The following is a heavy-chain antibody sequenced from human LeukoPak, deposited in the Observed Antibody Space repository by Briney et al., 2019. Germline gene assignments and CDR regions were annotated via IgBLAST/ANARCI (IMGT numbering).Heavy chain of an antibody. J-gene: IGHJ4*02. D-gene: IGHD4-23*01. CDR2: ISGSGGST. Sequence: GTSLRLSCAASGFTFSSYAMSWVRQAPGKGLEWVSAISGSGGSTYYADSVKGRFTISRDNSKNTLYLQMNSLRAEDTAVYYCAKDAPTVVWGGYYFDYWGQGTLVTVSS. V-gene: IGHV3-23*01. CDR3: AKDAPTVVWGGYYFDY. CDR1: GFTFSSYA.